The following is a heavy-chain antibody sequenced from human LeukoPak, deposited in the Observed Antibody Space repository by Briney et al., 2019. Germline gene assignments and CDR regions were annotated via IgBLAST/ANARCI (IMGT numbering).Heavy chain of an antibody. CDR3: ARDTAPLLLGY. CDR2: INPNSGGT. Sequence: GASVKVSCKASGYTFTGYYMHWVRQAPGQEVEGMGWINPNSGGTNYAPKFQGRRTMTTGTYVSTAYMELIRLRTDDTAAVYCARDTAPLLLGYWGKGTLVTVSS. CDR1: GYTFTGYY. D-gene: IGHD2-15*01. V-gene: IGHV1-2*02. J-gene: IGHJ4*02.